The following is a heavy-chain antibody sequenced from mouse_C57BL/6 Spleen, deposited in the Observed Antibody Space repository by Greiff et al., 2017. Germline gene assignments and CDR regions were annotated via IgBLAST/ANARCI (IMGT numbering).Heavy chain of an antibody. J-gene: IGHJ2*01. CDR3: ASGRITTNYFDY. CDR2: ISYDGSN. D-gene: IGHD1-1*01. CDR1: GYSITSGYY. Sequence: ESGPGLVKPSQSLSLTCSVTGYSITSGYYWNWIRQFPGNKLEWMGYISYDGSNNYNPSLKNRISITRDTSKNQFFLKLNSVTTEDTATYYCASGRITTNYFDYWGQGTTLTVSS. V-gene: IGHV3-6*01.